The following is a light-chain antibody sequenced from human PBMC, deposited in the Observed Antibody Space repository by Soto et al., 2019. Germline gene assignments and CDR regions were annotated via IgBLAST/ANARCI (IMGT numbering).Light chain of an antibody. CDR2: WAS. V-gene: IGKV4-1*01. CDR3: QQYHTTPNT. Sequence: DVVMTQSPDSLAVSLGERAAINCKSSQNLLFSSNNKNSLAWYQQKPGQPPKLLIYWASTRESGAPDRFSGSRSGRDFTLTISSLQAEDVAVYYCQQYHTTPNTFGQGTKVEIK. J-gene: IGKJ2*01. CDR1: QNLLFSSNNKNS.